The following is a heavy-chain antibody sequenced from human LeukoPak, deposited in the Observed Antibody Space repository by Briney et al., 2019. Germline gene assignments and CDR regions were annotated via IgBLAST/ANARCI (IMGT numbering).Heavy chain of an antibody. Sequence: PGGSLRLSCTASGFTFSSYSLNWVRQAPGKGLEWVAVISYDGSKVFYGDFVKGRFTISRDDSKDTVYLQMNSLRAEDTAVYYCAKDQATMITTFDYWGQGTLVTVSS. V-gene: IGHV3-30*18. CDR3: AKDQATMITTFDY. J-gene: IGHJ4*02. CDR2: ISYDGSKV. D-gene: IGHD3-22*01. CDR1: GFTFSSYS.